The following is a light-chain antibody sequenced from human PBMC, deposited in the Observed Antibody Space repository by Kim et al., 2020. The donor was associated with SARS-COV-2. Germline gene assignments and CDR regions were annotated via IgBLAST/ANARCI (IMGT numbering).Light chain of an antibody. J-gene: IGLJ1*01. CDR2: EVI. CDR1: TNVIGTYDH. CDR3: CSYTNSFIYV. Sequence: GQSIALSCTGTTNVIGTYDHISWYQQRPGKAPRLIIFEVIKRPSGISSRFSASKSGNTASLTISGLQAEDEADYYCCSYTNSFIYVFGTGTKVTVL. V-gene: IGLV2-14*02.